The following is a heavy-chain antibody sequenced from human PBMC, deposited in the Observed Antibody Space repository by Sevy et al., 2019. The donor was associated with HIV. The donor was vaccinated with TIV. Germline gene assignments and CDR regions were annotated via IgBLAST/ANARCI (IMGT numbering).Heavy chain of an antibody. CDR2: IYNSGST. D-gene: IGHD3-22*01. CDR3: ARVDRAYYDGSAFDF. V-gene: IGHV4-61*02. J-gene: IGHJ4*02. Sequence: SETLSLSCTVSGGSFSSGNYYWSWIRQPAGKGLEWIGRIYNSGSTNYNPSLKSRVTISVDTSKNQFSLRLSSVTAADTAVYYCARVDRAYYDGSAFDFWGQGTLVTVSS. CDR1: GGSFSSGNYY.